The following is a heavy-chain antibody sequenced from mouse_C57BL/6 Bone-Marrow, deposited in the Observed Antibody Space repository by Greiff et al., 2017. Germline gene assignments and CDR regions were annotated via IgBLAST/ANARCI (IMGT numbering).Heavy chain of an antibody. Sequence: QVQLQQSGAELARPGASVKLSCKASGYTFTSYGISWVKQRTGQGLEWIGEIYPRSGNTYYNEKFKGKATLTADKSCRTAYIELSSLTSEDSAVYCCARTGYYGSSQYYFDYWGQGTTLTVSS. J-gene: IGHJ2*01. CDR1: GYTFTSYG. V-gene: IGHV1-81*01. CDR3: ARTGYYGSSQYYFDY. CDR2: IYPRSGNT. D-gene: IGHD1-1*01.